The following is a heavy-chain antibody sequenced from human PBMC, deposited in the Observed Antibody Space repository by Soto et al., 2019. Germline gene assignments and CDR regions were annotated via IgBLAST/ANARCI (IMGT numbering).Heavy chain of an antibody. V-gene: IGHV3-30*03. CDR2: ISYDGSNK. Sequence: LRLSCAASGFTFSSYGMHWVRQAPGKGLEWVAVISYDGSNKYYADSVKGRFTISRDNSKNTLYLQMNSLRAEDTAVYYCASGDSPGAFDIWGQGTMVTVSS. CDR1: GFTFSSYG. J-gene: IGHJ3*02. CDR3: ASGDSPGAFDI. D-gene: IGHD3-22*01.